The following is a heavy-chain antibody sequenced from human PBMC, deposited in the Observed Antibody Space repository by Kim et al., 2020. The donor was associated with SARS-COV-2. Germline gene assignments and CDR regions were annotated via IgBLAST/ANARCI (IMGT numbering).Heavy chain of an antibody. D-gene: IGHD2-8*01. CDR1: GFTFGDYA. V-gene: IGHV3-49*04. Sequence: GVSLRLSCTASGFTFGDYAMSWVRQAPGKGLEWVGFIRSKAYGGTTEYAASVKGRFTISRDDSKSIAYLQMNSLKTEDTAVYYCTRDRVVGGIVLMVYANSAHYYYGMDVWGQGTTVTVSS. CDR2: IRSKAYGGTT. J-gene: IGHJ6*02. CDR3: TRDRVVGGIVLMVYANSAHYYYGMDV.